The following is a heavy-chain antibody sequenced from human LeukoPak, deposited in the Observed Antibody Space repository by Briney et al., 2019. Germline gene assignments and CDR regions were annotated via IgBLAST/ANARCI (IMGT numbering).Heavy chain of an antibody. CDR3: ARDRNSGSSLDI. D-gene: IGHD6-6*01. V-gene: IGHV1-2*02. Sequence: ASVKVSCKASGYTFTGYYIHWVRRAPGQGLEGMGWIYPYSGDTNYAQNFQGSVTMTRDTSISTAYMGLSSLKSDDTAVYYCARDRNSGSSLDIWGQGTMLTVSS. CDR1: GYTFTGYY. CDR2: IYPYSGDT. J-gene: IGHJ3*02.